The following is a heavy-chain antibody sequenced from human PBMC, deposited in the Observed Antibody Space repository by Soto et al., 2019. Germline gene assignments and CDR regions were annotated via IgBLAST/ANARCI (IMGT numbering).Heavy chain of an antibody. Sequence: SETLSLTCAVSGGSISSGGYSWSWIRQPPGKGLEWIGYIYHSGSTYYNPSLKSRITISIDRSKNQLSLKLSSVTAADTAVYYCARDFVHGDHAEYFQHWGQGTLVTVSS. CDR1: GGSISSGGYS. V-gene: IGHV4-30-2*01. D-gene: IGHD4-17*01. CDR2: IYHSGST. J-gene: IGHJ1*01. CDR3: ARDFVHGDHAEYFQH.